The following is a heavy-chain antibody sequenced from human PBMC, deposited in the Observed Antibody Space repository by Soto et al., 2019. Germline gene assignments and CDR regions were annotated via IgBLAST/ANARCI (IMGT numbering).Heavy chain of an antibody. V-gene: IGHV3-23*01. D-gene: IGHD3-3*01. Sequence: GGSLRLSCAASGFTFSSYAMSWVRQAPGKGLEWVSAISGSGGSTYYADSVKGRFTISRDNSKNTLYLQMNSLRAEDTAVYYCAKFSGLEWPHIGFYYGMDVWGQGTTVTVSS. CDR1: GFTFSSYA. CDR2: ISGSGGST. J-gene: IGHJ6*02. CDR3: AKFSGLEWPHIGFYYGMDV.